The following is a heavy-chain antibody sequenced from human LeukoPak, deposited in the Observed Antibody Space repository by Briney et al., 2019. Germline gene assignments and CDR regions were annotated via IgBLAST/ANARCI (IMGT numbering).Heavy chain of an antibody. J-gene: IGHJ4*02. CDR1: GFTFRSYA. CDR2: TSGSGGGT. CDR3: AKSGGYSYVENFDY. D-gene: IGHD5-18*01. V-gene: IGHV3-23*01. Sequence: GGSLRLSCAASGFTFRSYAMNWVRQAPGKGLEWVSGTSGSGGGTFYADSVKGRFTMSRDNSKDTLYLQMNSLRAEDTAVYYCAKSGGYSYVENFDYWGQGTLVTVSS.